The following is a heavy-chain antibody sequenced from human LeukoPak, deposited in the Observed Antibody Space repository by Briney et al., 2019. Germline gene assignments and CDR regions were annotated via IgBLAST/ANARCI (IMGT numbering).Heavy chain of an antibody. CDR2: MNSKTAGT. D-gene: IGHD2-15*01. J-gene: IGHJ5*02. CDR1: QYTFTDYY. V-gene: IGHV1-2*02. Sequence: ASVKVSCKASQYTFTDYYIHWVRQAPGQVLDWVGWMNSKTAGTNSAQMFQDRVTMTRDQSINTAFMEVKRLTTDDKAVYYCARGVGTSWFAPWGQGTPVTVSS. CDR3: ARGVGTSWFAP.